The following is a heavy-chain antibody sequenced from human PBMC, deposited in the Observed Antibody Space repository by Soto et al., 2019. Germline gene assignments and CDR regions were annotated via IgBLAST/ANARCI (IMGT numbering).Heavy chain of an antibody. Sequence: SETLSLTCTVSGGSVRSYYWSWIRQPPGKGLEWIGYIYYSGITNYNPSLNSRVTISVDTSRDQFSLKLSSVTAADTAVYYCARAGYSYGFGYYYDYWGQGTLVTVS. D-gene: IGHD5-18*01. J-gene: IGHJ4*02. CDR2: IYYSGIT. V-gene: IGHV4-59*02. CDR3: ARAGYSYGFGYYYDY. CDR1: GGSVRSYY.